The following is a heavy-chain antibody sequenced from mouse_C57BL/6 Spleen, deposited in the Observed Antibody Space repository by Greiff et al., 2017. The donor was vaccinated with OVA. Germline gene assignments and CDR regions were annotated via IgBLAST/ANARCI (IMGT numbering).Heavy chain of an antibody. Sequence: QVQLQQPGAELVKPGASVKMSCKASGYTFTSYWITWVKQRPGQGLEWIGDIYPGSGSTNYNEKFKSKATLTVDTSSSTAYMQLSSLTSEVSAVYYCARKALDGDYEESYAMDYWGQGTSVTVSS. CDR3: ARKALDGDYEESYAMDY. D-gene: IGHD2-13*01. J-gene: IGHJ4*01. CDR1: GYTFTSYW. V-gene: IGHV1-55*01. CDR2: IYPGSGST.